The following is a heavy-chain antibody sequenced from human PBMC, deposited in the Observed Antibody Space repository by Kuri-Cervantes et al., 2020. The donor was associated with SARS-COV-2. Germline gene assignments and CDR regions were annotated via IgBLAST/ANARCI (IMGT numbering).Heavy chain of an antibody. CDR2: INPNSGGT. CDR1: GYTFTDYY. D-gene: IGHD3-22*01. Sequence: GGSLRLSCKASGYTFTDYYMHWVRQAPGQGLEWMGWINPNSGGTNYAQKFQGWVTMTRDTSISTVYMELSRLRSDDTAVYYCARSTPFRQLVVISQGGAFDIWGQGTMVTVSS. J-gene: IGHJ3*02. V-gene: IGHV1-2*04. CDR3: ARSTPFRQLVVISQGGAFDI.